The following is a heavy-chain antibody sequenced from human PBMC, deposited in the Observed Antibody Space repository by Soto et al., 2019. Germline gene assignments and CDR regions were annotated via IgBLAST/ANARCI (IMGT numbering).Heavy chain of an antibody. V-gene: IGHV3-11*01. D-gene: IGHD3-3*01. Sequence: GGSLRLSCAASGYTFSDYYMSWIRQAPGKGPEWISYIDTSSTKIYYADSVKGRFTISRDNAKNSLYLEMNSLRDEDTAVYYCASHYDMWSGYLSPVDYWGQGTLVTVSS. J-gene: IGHJ4*02. CDR3: ASHYDMWSGYLSPVDY. CDR2: IDTSSTKI. CDR1: GYTFSDYY.